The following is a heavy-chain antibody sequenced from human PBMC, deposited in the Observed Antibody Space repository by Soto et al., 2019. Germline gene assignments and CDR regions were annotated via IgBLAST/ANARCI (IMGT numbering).Heavy chain of an antibody. Sequence: GSLRLSCAASGFTVSSNYMSWVRQAPGKGLEWVSVIYSGGSTYYADSVKGRFTISRHNSKNMLSLQMISLRAEDTAVYYCAKMAGGCCYSATDDWGQGTMVTVSS. CDR3: AKMAGGCCYSATDD. J-gene: IGHJ4*02. CDR2: IYSGGST. D-gene: IGHD2-15*01. CDR1: GFTVSSNY. V-gene: IGHV3-53*01.